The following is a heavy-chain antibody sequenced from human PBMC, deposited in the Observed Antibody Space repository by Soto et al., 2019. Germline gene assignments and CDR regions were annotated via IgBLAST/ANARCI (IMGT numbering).Heavy chain of an antibody. V-gene: IGHV3-30-3*01. Sequence: PGGSLRLSCAASGFTFSSYAMHWVRQAPGKGLEWVAVISYDGSNKYYADSVKGRFTISRDNSKNTLYLQMNSLRAEDTAVYYCARAYTWIQLWFSVYYYGMDVWGQGTTVTSP. D-gene: IGHD5-18*01. CDR2: ISYDGSNK. CDR3: ARAYTWIQLWFSVYYYGMDV. J-gene: IGHJ6*02. CDR1: GFTFSSYA.